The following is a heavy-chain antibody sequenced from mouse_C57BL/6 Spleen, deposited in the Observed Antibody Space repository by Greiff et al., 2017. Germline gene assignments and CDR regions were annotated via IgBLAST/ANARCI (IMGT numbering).Heavy chain of an antibody. Sequence: VQLQQSGAELAKPGASVKLSCKASGYTFTSYWMNWVKQRPGQGLEWIGYINPSSGYTKYNQKFKDKATLTADKSSSTAYMQLSSLTYEDSAVYYCARRDYSNYDAMDYWGQGTSVTVSS. J-gene: IGHJ4*01. CDR1: GYTFTSYW. D-gene: IGHD2-5*01. V-gene: IGHV1-7*01. CDR2: INPSSGYT. CDR3: ARRDYSNYDAMDY.